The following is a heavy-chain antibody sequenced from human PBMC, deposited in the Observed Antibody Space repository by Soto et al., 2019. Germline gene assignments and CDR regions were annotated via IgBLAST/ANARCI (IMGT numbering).Heavy chain of an antibody. CDR3: ARESRVQLWLQVDY. D-gene: IGHD5-18*01. J-gene: IGHJ4*02. CDR2: ISAYNGNT. Sequence: VKVSCKASGYTFTSYGISWVRQAPGQGLEWMGWISAYNGNTNYAQKLQGRVTMTTDTSTSTAYMELRSLRSDDTAVYYCARESRVQLWLQVDYWGQGTLVTVSS. CDR1: GYTFTSYG. V-gene: IGHV1-18*04.